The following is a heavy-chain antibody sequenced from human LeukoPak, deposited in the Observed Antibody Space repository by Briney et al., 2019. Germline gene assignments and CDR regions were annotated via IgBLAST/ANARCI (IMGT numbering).Heavy chain of an antibody. V-gene: IGHV1-8*01. CDR2: MNPNSGNT. Sequence: ASVKVSCKASGYTFTSYDINWVRQATGQGLEWMGWMNPNSGNTGYAQKFQGRVTMTRNTSISTAYMELSSLRSEDTAVYYCARVLRVDTARVEEYYFDYWGQGTLVTVSS. CDR1: GYTFTSYD. J-gene: IGHJ4*02. D-gene: IGHD5-18*01. CDR3: ARVLRVDTARVEEYYFDY.